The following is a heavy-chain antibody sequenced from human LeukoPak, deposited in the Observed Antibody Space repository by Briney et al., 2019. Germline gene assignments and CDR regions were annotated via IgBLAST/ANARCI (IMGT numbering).Heavy chain of an antibody. CDR1: GFTFSDHY. Sequence: GGSLRLPCAASGFTFSDHYMDWVRQAPGKGLEWVGRTRNKANSYTTEYAASVKGRFTISRDDSRNSLYLQMNSLKTEDTAVYYCARERSGSYYYFDYWGQGTLVTVSS. V-gene: IGHV3-72*01. CDR3: ARERSGSYYYFDY. D-gene: IGHD1-26*01. J-gene: IGHJ4*02. CDR2: TRNKANSYTT.